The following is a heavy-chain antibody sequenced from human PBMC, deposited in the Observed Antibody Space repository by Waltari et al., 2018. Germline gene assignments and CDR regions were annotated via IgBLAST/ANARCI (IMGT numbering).Heavy chain of an antibody. CDR1: GGSISGGYS. D-gene: IGHD7-27*01. Sequence: QLQLQESGSGLVKPSQTLSLTCAVSGGSISGGYSWSWIRQPPGKGLEWIGYSYHSGGTSNNPSLKSPVPRSVDKSKNQFSLKLNSVTAADTAVYYCAREAGQLGIDYWGQGILVTVSS. CDR2: SYHSGGT. J-gene: IGHJ4*02. CDR3: AREAGQLGIDY. V-gene: IGHV4-30-2*01.